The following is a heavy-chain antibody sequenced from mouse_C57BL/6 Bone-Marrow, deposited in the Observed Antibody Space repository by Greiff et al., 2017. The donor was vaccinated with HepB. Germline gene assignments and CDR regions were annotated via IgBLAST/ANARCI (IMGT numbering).Heavy chain of an antibody. CDR2: IHPSDSDT. CDR3: ATNYYGSSYVGY. D-gene: IGHD1-1*01. CDR1: GYTFTSYW. V-gene: IGHV1-74*01. J-gene: IGHJ2*01. Sequence: QVQLKQPGAELVKPGASVKVSCKASGYTFTSYWMHWVKQRPGQGLEWIGRIHPSDSDTNYNQKFKGKATLTVDKSSSTAYMQLSSLTSEDSAVYYCATNYYGSSYVGYWGQGTTLTVSS.